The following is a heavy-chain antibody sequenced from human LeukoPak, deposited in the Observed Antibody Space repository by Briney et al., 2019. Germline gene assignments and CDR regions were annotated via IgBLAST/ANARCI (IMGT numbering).Heavy chain of an antibody. CDR3: VSYYFWSGYNAFDI. V-gene: IGHV4-38-2*01. J-gene: IGHJ3*02. D-gene: IGHD3-3*01. CDR2: IYHSGST. CDR1: GYSISSGYY. Sequence: SETLCLTCAVSGYSISSGYYWGWIRQPPGEGLEGIGRIYHSGSTYYNQSLRSGVTISVDTSKNQFSLKLSSVTAGDTAVYYSVSYYFWSGYNAFDIWRQGTMVTVSS.